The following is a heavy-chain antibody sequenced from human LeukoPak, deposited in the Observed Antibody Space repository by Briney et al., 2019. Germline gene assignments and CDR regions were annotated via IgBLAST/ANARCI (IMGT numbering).Heavy chain of an antibody. CDR1: GFTFSSYA. J-gene: IGHJ4*02. Sequence: AGGSLRLSCAASGFTFSSYAMSWVRQAPGKGLEWVSAISGSGGSTYYADSVKGRFTLSRDNSKNTLYLQMNSLRPEDTAVYYCAKDPGLGSTTCYSEGCYFDYWGQGTLVTVSS. CDR2: ISGSGGST. D-gene: IGHD2-2*02. V-gene: IGHV3-23*01. CDR3: AKDPGLGSTTCYSEGCYFDY.